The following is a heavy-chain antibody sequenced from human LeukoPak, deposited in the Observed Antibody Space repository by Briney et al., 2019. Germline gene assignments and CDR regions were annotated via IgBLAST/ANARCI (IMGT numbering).Heavy chain of an antibody. D-gene: IGHD1-20*01. J-gene: IGHJ6*02. CDR1: GGLISSSGNFY. CDR2: VYYTGYS. Sequence: SETLSLTCSVSGGLISSSGNFYWGWIRQVPGKGLEWIGSVYYTGYSYGNPSLKSRVTVSVDTSKNQFSLKLNSVTAADTAIYYCARQGAITARRTHYYAMDVWGPGTTVTVSS. V-gene: IGHV4-39*01. CDR3: ARQGAITARRTHYYAMDV.